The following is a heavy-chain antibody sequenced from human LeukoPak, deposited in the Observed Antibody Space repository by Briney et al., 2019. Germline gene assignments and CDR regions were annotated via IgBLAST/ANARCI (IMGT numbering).Heavy chain of an antibody. V-gene: IGHV3-15*01. CDR2: IKSKTDGGTT. CDR1: GFTFSNAW. D-gene: IGHD4-17*01. CDR3: TTDPGYGDSGRVYYYYMDV. Sequence: GGSLRLSCAASGFTFSNAWMSWVRQAPGKGLEWVGRIKSKTDGGTTDYAAPVKGRFTISRDDSKNTLYLQMNSLKTEDTAVYYCTTDPGYGDSGRVYYYYMDVWGKGTTVTVSS. J-gene: IGHJ6*03.